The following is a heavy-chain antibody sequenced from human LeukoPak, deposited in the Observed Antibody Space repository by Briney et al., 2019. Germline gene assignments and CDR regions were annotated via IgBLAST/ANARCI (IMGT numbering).Heavy chain of an antibody. V-gene: IGHV1-2*02. CDR3: ARGGYSGSWYSVGDAFDI. J-gene: IGHJ3*02. CDR1: GYTFTGYY. Sequence: ASVKVSCKASGYTFTGYYKHWVRQAPGQGLEWMGWINPNSGGTNYAQKFQGRVTMTRDTSTSTVYMELSSLRSEDTAVYYCARGGYSGSWYSVGDAFDIWGQGTMVTVSS. CDR2: INPNSGGT. D-gene: IGHD6-13*01.